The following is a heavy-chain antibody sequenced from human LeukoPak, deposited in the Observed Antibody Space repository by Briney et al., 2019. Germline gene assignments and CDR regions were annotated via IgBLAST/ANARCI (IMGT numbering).Heavy chain of an antibody. Sequence: SETLSLTCAVYGGSFSGYYWSWIRQPPGKGLEWIGEINHSGSTNDNPSLKSRVTISVDTSKNQFSLKLSSVTAADTAVYYCARGPYYYDILTGYYNGYHYYYGMDVWGQGTTVTVSS. CDR2: INHSGST. CDR1: GGSFSGYY. D-gene: IGHD3-9*01. V-gene: IGHV4-34*01. J-gene: IGHJ6*02. CDR3: ARGPYYYDILTGYYNGYHYYYGMDV.